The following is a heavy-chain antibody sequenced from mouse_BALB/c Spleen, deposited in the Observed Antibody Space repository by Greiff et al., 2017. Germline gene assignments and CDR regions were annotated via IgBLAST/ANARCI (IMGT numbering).Heavy chain of an antibody. J-gene: IGHJ3*01. V-gene: IGHV5-17*02. Sequence: DVMLVESGGGLVQPGGSRKLSCAASGFTFSSFGMHWVRQAPEKGLEWVAYISSGSSTIYYADTVKGRFTISRDNPKNTLFLQMTSLRSEDTAMYYCARGRYGNYAWFAYWGQGTLVTVSA. CDR3: ARGRYGNYAWFAY. CDR1: GFTFSSFG. D-gene: IGHD2-10*02. CDR2: ISSGSSTI.